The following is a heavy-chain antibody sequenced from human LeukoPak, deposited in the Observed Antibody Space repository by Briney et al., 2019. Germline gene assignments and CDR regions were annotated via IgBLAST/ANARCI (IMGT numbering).Heavy chain of an antibody. Sequence: GGSLRLSCAASGFTFSSYAMSWVRQAPGKGLEWVSAISGSGGSTHYADSVKGRFTISRDNSKNTLYLQMNSLRAEDTAVYYCAKGSSSWYRVGDYWGQGTLATVSS. CDR2: ISGSGGST. J-gene: IGHJ4*02. CDR1: GFTFSSYA. V-gene: IGHV3-23*01. D-gene: IGHD6-13*01. CDR3: AKGSSSWYRVGDY.